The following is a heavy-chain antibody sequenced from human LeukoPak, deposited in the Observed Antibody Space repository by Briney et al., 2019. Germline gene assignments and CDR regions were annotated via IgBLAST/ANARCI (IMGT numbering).Heavy chain of an antibody. D-gene: IGHD3-22*01. J-gene: IGHJ4*02. CDR3: ARSRPQSYYDSSGYYHPPDY. CDR1: GGSISSYY. Sequence: PSETLSLTCTVSGGSISSYYWSWIRQPPGKGLEWIGYTYYSGSTNYNPSLKSRVTISVDTSKNQFSLKLSSVTAADTAVYYCARSRPQSYYDSSGYYHPPDYWGQGTLVTVSS. CDR2: TYYSGST. V-gene: IGHV4-59*08.